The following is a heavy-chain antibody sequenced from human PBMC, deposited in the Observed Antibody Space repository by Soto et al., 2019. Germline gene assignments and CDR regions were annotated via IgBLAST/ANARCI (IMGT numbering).Heavy chain of an antibody. CDR2: ILPILGTT. CDR1: GGTFNIYN. D-gene: IGHD7-27*01. J-gene: IGHJ6*02. V-gene: IGHV1-69*01. CDR3: ASDETGDSYYYYYGMDV. Sequence: QVQLVQSGAEVKKPGSSVKVSCKASGGTFNIYNINWVRQAPGQGLEWMGGILPILGTTNYAQRFQGRLTIIADDSTSTAYMELSSLRSEDTAVYYCASDETGDSYYYYYGMDVWGQGTTVTVTS.